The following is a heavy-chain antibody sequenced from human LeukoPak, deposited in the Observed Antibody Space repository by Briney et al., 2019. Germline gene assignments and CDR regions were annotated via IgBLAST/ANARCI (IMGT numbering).Heavy chain of an antibody. D-gene: IGHD3-3*01. CDR1: GFTFSDYY. Sequence: GGSLRLSCAASGFTFSDYYMSWIRQAPGKGLEWVSYISSSGSTIYYADSVKGRFTISRDNAKNTVYLQMNSLRAEDTAVYYCARDYDYWNNYPKYYFDYWGQGILVTVSS. CDR3: ARDYDYWNNYPKYYFDY. J-gene: IGHJ4*02. CDR2: ISSSGSTI. V-gene: IGHV3-11*04.